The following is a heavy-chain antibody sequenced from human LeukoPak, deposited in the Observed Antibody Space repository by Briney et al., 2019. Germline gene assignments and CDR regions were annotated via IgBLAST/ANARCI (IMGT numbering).Heavy chain of an antibody. D-gene: IGHD1-26*01. CDR2: IYYSGST. Sequence: PSETLSLTRTVSGGSISSSSYYLGWIRQTPGKGLEWIGSIYYSGSTYYNPSLKSRVTISVDTSKNQFSLKLSSVTAADTAVYYCARPQSGSYDSGYYQHWGQGTLVTVSS. CDR1: GGSISSSSYY. J-gene: IGHJ1*01. CDR3: ARPQSGSYDSGYYQH. V-gene: IGHV4-39*01.